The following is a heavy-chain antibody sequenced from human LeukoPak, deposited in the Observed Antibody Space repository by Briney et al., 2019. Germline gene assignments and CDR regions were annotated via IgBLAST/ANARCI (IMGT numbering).Heavy chain of an antibody. CDR2: ISGSSSYL. Sequence: GGSLRLSCAASGFTYSTYTMNWVRQAPGKGLEWVSSISGSSSYLYYADSVKGRFTISRDNSKNTLYLQMNSLRAEDTAVYYCARDDLEAYAFDIWGQGTMVTVSS. D-gene: IGHD5-24*01. J-gene: IGHJ3*02. CDR3: ARDDLEAYAFDI. CDR1: GFTYSTYT. V-gene: IGHV3-21*01.